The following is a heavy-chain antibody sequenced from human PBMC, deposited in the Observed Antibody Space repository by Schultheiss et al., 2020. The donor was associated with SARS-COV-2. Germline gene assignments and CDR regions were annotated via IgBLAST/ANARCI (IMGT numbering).Heavy chain of an antibody. CDR1: GFTFSSYW. CDR3: ARPITGGRAFDI. J-gene: IGHJ3*02. Sequence: GESLKISCAASGFTFSSYWMHWVRQAPGKGLVWVSRINSDGSSTSYADSVKGRFTISRDNAKNTLYLQMNSLRAEDTAVYYCARPITGGRAFDIWGQGTMVTVSS. D-gene: IGHD3-16*01. CDR2: INSDGSST. V-gene: IGHV3-74*01.